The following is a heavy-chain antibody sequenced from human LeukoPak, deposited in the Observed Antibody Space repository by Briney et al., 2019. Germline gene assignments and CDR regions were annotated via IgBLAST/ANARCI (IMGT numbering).Heavy chain of an antibody. CDR1: GFAFSTYS. J-gene: IGHJ4*02. CDR3: ARVAGGSYHFDY. CDR2: ITSSSSYI. Sequence: GGSLRLSCAASGFAFSTYSMNWVRQAPGKGLEWVSSITSSSSYIYYADSVKGRFTISRDNAKNSLYLQMNTLRAEDTAVYYCARVAGGSYHFDYWGQGTLVTVSS. V-gene: IGHV3-21*01. D-gene: IGHD1-26*01.